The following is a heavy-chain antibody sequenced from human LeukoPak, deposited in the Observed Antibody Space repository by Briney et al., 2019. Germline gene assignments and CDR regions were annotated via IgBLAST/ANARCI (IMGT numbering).Heavy chain of an antibody. CDR3: ASLAVAVAGIV. D-gene: IGHD6-19*01. CDR2: INHSGST. Sequence: PSETLSLTCAVYGGSFSGYYWSWIRQPPGKGLEWIGEINHSGSTNYNPSLKSRVTISVDTSKNQFSLKLSSVTAADTAVYYCASLAVAVAGIVWGQGTLVTVSS. J-gene: IGHJ4*02. V-gene: IGHV4-34*01. CDR1: GGSFSGYY.